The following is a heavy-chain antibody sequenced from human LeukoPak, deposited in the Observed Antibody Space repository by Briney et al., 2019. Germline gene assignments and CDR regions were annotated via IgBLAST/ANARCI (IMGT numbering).Heavy chain of an antibody. CDR3: ANSGIVLDY. Sequence: GGSLRLSCAASGFTFDDYAMHWVRQAPGKGLEWVSGISWNSGSIGYADSVKGRFTISRDNAKNSLYLQMNSLRAEDTAVYYCANSGIVLDYWGQGTLVTVSS. J-gene: IGHJ4*02. V-gene: IGHV3-9*01. D-gene: IGHD3-10*01. CDR2: ISWNSGSI. CDR1: GFTFDDYA.